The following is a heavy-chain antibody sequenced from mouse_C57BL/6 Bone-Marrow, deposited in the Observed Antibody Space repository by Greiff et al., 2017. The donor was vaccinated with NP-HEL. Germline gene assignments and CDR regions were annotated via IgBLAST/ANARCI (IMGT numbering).Heavy chain of an antibody. Sequence: QVQLQQSGAELVKPGASVKISCKASGYAFSSYWMNWVKQRPGKGLAWIGQIYPGDGDTNYNGKFKGKATLTADKSSSTAYMQLSSLTSEDSAVYFCARAYYYGSSLWYFDYWGQGTTLTVSS. J-gene: IGHJ2*01. CDR2: IYPGDGDT. CDR1: GYAFSSYW. V-gene: IGHV1-80*01. D-gene: IGHD1-1*01. CDR3: ARAYYYGSSLWYFDY.